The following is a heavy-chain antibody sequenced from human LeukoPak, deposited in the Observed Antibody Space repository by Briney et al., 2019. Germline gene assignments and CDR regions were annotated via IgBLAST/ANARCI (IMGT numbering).Heavy chain of an antibody. V-gene: IGHV4-59*08. CDR3: ARLGAVAEYFDY. CDR1: GGSISSYY. Sequence: SETLSLTCTVSGGSISSYYWSWIRQPPGKGLEWIGYIYHSGSTDYNPSLKSRVTISVDTSKNQFSLKLSSVTAADTAVYYCARLGAVAEYFDYWGQGTLVTVSS. J-gene: IGHJ4*02. CDR2: IYHSGST. D-gene: IGHD6-19*01.